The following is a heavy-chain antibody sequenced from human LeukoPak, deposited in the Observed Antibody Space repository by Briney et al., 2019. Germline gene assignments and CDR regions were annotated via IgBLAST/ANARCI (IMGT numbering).Heavy chain of an antibody. CDR3: ARASNPWLQLT. V-gene: IGHV3-7*05. CDR1: GFTFSNYW. CDR2: IKQDGSVN. Sequence: GGSLRLSCAASGFTFSNYWMIWVRQAPGKGLEWVGNIKQDGSVNRYADSVRGRFTISRDNARTSLYLQMNSLRAEDTAVYYCARASNPWLQLTWGQGTLVTVSS. D-gene: IGHD5-24*01. J-gene: IGHJ5*02.